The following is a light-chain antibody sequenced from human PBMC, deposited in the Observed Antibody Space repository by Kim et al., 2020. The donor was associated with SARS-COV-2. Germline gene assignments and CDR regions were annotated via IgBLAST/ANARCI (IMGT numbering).Light chain of an antibody. V-gene: IGKV3-11*01. CDR3: QQRGNWPLT. J-gene: IGKJ1*01. Sequence: LSPVERATLSCRASQGVRSSFAWYQQKPGQAPRLLIYDAVSRATGIPARFSGSGSGTDFTLTISSLEPEDFAVYYCQQRGNWPLTFGQGTKVDIK. CDR1: QGVRSS. CDR2: DAV.